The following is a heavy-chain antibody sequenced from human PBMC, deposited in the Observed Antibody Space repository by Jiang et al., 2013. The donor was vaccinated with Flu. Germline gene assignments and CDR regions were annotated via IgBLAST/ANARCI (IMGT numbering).Heavy chain of an antibody. CDR2: INPNSGGT. D-gene: IGHD3-10*01. CDR3: ARVPIWFGSDAFDI. V-gene: IGHV1-2*02. J-gene: IGHJ3*02. CDR1: GYTFTGYY. Sequence: QLVESGAEVKKPGASVKVSCKASGYTFTGYYMHWVRQAPGQGLEWMGWINPNSGGTNYAQKFQGRVTMTRDTSISTAYMELSRLRSDDTAVYYCARVPIWFGSDAFDIWGQGTMVTVSS.